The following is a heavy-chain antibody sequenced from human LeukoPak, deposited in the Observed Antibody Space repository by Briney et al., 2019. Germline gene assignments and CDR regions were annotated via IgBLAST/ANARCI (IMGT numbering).Heavy chain of an antibody. Sequence: ASVKVSCKASGYTFTNFGISWVRQAPGQGLEWMGWISAYNGNTNYAQRLQGRVTMTTDTSTSTAYMELRSLRSDDTAVYYCATGAVAGHDAFDIWGQGTMVTVSS. CDR3: ATGAVAGHDAFDI. V-gene: IGHV1-18*01. CDR1: GYTFTNFG. J-gene: IGHJ3*02. D-gene: IGHD6-19*01. CDR2: ISAYNGNT.